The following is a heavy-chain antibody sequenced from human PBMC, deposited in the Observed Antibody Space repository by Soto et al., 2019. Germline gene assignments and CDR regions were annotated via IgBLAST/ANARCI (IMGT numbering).Heavy chain of an antibody. CDR3: TTDRIVVKEKAFDI. CDR1: GFTFSNAW. J-gene: IGHJ3*02. CDR2: IKSKTDGGTT. V-gene: IGHV3-15*01. D-gene: IGHD3-22*01. Sequence: GGSLRLSCAASGFTFSNAWMSWVRQAPGKGLEWVGRIKSKTDGGTTDYAAPVKGRFTISRDDSKNTLYLQMNSLKTEDTAVYYCTTDRIVVKEKAFDIWGQGTMVTVSS.